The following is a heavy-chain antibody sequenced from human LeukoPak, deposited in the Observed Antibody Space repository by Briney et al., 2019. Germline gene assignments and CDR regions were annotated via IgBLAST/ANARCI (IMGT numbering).Heavy chain of an antibody. CDR3: ARAPLWDDGLITGFDP. CDR1: GGSISSYY. V-gene: IGHV4-59*01. Sequence: SETLSLACTVSGGSISSYYWSWIRQPPGKGLEWIGYIYYSGSTNYNPSLKSRVTISVDTSKNQFSLKLSSVTAADTAVYYCARAPLWDDGLITGFDPWGQGTLVTVSS. CDR2: IYYSGST. D-gene: IGHD3-16*01. J-gene: IGHJ5*02.